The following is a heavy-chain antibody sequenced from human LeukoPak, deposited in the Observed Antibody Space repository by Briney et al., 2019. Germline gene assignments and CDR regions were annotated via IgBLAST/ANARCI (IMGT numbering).Heavy chain of an antibody. CDR2: IIPIFGTA. V-gene: IGHV1-69*01. CDR3: ARSRGVIIDRYYFDY. D-gene: IGHD3-10*01. Sequence: GSSVKVSCKASGGTFSSYAISWVRQAPGQGLEWMGGIIPIFGTANYAQKFQGRVTITADESTSTAYMELSSLRSEDTAVYYCARSRGVIIDRYYFDYWGQGTLVTVSS. J-gene: IGHJ4*02. CDR1: GGTFSSYA.